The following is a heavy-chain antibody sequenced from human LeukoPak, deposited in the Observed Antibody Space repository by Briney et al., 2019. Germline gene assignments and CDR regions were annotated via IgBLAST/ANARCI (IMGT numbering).Heavy chain of an antibody. V-gene: IGHV4-4*07. CDR2: VYGSGST. CDR3: AREDAEVGTAAPHDY. J-gene: IGHJ4*02. D-gene: IGHD6-13*01. Sequence: SETLSLTCTVSGGSINSHYWNWIRQSAGKGLEWIGRVYGSGSTNYNPSLKSRVTLSVDRSKNQISLNLNSVTAADTAVYYCAREDAEVGTAAPHDYWGQGILVTVSS. CDR1: GGSINSHY.